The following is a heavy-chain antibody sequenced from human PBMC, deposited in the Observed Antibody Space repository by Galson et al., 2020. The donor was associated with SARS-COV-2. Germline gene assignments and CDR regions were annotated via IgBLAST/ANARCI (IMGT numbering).Heavy chain of an antibody. V-gene: IGHV3-7*01. CDR1: GFTFSEHW. J-gene: IGHJ3*01. D-gene: IGHD1-26*01. Sequence: GGSLRLSCVASGFTFSEHWMRWVRQTAGKGLEWLAHVNPDGSDNYHVDSVNGRFTISRDNTKNSLYLQMNSLRPEDTATYYCTGGHYSLWGQGTTVTVSS. CDR3: TGGHYSL. CDR2: VNPDGSDN.